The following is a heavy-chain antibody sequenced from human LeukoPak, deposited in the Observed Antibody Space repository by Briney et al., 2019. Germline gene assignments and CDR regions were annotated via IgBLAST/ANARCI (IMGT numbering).Heavy chain of an antibody. CDR3: ARGGYYDSTDAFDI. V-gene: IGHV4-30-2*01. D-gene: IGHD3-22*01. CDR1: GGSISSGGYS. CDR2: IYHSGST. J-gene: IGHJ3*02. Sequence: SQTLSLTCAVSGGSISSGGYSWSWIRQPPGKGLEWIGYIYHSGSTYYNPSLKSRVTISVDRSKNQFSLKLSSVTAADTAVHYCARGGYYDSTDAFDIWGQGTMVTVSS.